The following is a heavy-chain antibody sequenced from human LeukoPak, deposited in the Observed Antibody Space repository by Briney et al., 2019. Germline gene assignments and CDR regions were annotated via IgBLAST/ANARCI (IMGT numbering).Heavy chain of an antibody. Sequence: GGSLRLSCAASGFRFSSYAMSWVRQAPGKGLEWVSAISGSGGSTYYADSVKGRFTISRDNSKNTLYLQMNSLRAEDTAVYYCAKGPTRGDLRVVVPAAPEYFDYWGQGTLVTVSS. CDR2: ISGSGGST. D-gene: IGHD2-2*01. CDR1: GFRFSSYA. V-gene: IGHV3-23*01. J-gene: IGHJ4*02. CDR3: AKGPTRGDLRVVVPAAPEYFDY.